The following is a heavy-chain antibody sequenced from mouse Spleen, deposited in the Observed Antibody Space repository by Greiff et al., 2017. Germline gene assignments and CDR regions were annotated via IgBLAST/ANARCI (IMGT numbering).Heavy chain of an antibody. D-gene: IGHD1-1*01. CDR2: ILPGSGST. J-gene: IGHJ4*01. Sequence: VKLVESGAELMKPGASVKLSCKATGYTFTGYWIEWVKQRPGHGLEWIGEILPGSGSTNYNEKFKGKATFTADTSSNTAYMQLSSLTTEDSAIYYCARYYYDGSYAYYYAMDYWGQGTSVTVSS. V-gene: IGHV1-9*01. CDR3: ARYYYDGSYAYYYAMDY. CDR1: GYTFTGYW.